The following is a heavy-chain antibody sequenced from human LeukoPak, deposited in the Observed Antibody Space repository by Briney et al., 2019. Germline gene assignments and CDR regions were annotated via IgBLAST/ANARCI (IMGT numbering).Heavy chain of an antibody. D-gene: IGHD1-14*01. V-gene: IGHV4-4*02. Sequence: SETLSLTCAVSGVSVRSYNYWSWVRQPPGKSLEWLGEAYHSGSTIYNPSLESRITISMDTSKNQFSLRLTSVTAADTAVYYCARDPTGIQYFDYWGQGTLVTVSS. CDR1: GVSVRSYNY. J-gene: IGHJ4*02. CDR2: AYHSGST. CDR3: ARDPTGIQYFDY.